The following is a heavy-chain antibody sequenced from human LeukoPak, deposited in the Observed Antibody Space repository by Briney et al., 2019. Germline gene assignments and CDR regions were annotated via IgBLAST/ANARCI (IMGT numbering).Heavy chain of an antibody. Sequence: GGSLRLSCAASVSTFTKYAMSWVRQAPGKGLEWVSSISESGFSTYYTDSVKRRFTISRDNSKNTLYLQINSLTAEDTALYYCAKDFVGAHGYGYFDFWGQGALVTVSS. CDR3: AKDFVGAHGYGYFDF. V-gene: IGHV3-23*01. CDR2: ISESGFST. D-gene: IGHD5-18*01. CDR1: VSTFTKYA. J-gene: IGHJ4*02.